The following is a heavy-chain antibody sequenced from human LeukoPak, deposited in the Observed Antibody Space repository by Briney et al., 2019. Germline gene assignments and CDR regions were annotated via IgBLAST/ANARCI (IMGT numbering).Heavy chain of an antibody. J-gene: IGHJ4*02. CDR2: INPSAGST. Sequence: GASVKVSCKASGYAFTSHYMHWVRQASGQGLEWMGIINPSAGSTSYAQKFQGRVTMTRDTSTSTVYMELSSLSSEDTAVYYCARASSGWSYYFDDWGQGTLVTVSS. D-gene: IGHD6-19*01. V-gene: IGHV1-46*01. CDR3: ARASSGWSYYFDD. CDR1: GYAFTSHY.